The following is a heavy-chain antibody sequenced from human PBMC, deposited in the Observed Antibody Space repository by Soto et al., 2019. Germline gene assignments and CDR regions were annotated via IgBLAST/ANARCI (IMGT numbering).Heavy chain of an antibody. J-gene: IGHJ6*02. CDR1: GYSFITSY. V-gene: IGHV1-2*02. Sequence: QVQLVQSGAEVEKPGASVKLSCKASGYSFITSYIHWVRQAPGRGPEWMGWINPNSGGSDARKYAQKFQGRVTLTTDTSIRTAYLELTGLNSDVTAVYFCSRDCNDTACYGFDVCGQGPTVTVTS. CDR2: INPNSGGSDAR. CDR3: SRDCNDTACYGFDV. D-gene: IGHD3-22*01.